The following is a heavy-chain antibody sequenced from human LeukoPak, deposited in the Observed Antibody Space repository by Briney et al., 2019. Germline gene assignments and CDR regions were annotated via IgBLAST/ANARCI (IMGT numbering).Heavy chain of an antibody. CDR1: GFTFSSYA. Sequence: GGSLRLSCAASGFTFSSYAMSWVRQAPGKGLEWVSVIYSGGSTYYADSVKGRFTISRHNSKNTLYLQMNSLRAEDTAVYYCAREGARGGKGFDYWGQGTLVTVSS. CDR3: AREGARGGKGFDY. CDR2: IYSGGST. V-gene: IGHV3-53*04. J-gene: IGHJ4*02. D-gene: IGHD4-23*01.